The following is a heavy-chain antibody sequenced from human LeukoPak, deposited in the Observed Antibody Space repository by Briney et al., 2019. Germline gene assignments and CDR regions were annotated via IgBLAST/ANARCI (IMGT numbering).Heavy chain of an antibody. J-gene: IGHJ5*02. CDR2: INPKSGGT. V-gene: IGHV1-2*02. D-gene: IGHD2-21*01. Sequence: EASVKVSCKASGYTFTDYYIHRVRQAPGQGLEWMGEINPKSGGTAYAQRFQGRDTMTRDTSISTVYMELRSLRSDDTAMYYCVRDDDSNCYDPWGQGTPVTVSS. CDR3: VRDDDSNCYDP. CDR1: GYTFTDYY.